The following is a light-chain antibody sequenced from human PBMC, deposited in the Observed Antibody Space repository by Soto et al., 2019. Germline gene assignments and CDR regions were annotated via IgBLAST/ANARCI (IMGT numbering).Light chain of an antibody. V-gene: IGKV3-20*01. J-gene: IGKJ3*01. Sequence: EVVLTQSPGTLSLSPGERATLSCRASQSVSSGFLAWYQQRPGQAPRLLIYGASNRATGIPDRFRGSGSGTDFTLTISRLEPEDFAVYYYQQYGSSPGGTFGPGTKVDIK. CDR1: QSVSSGF. CDR3: QQYGSSPGGT. CDR2: GAS.